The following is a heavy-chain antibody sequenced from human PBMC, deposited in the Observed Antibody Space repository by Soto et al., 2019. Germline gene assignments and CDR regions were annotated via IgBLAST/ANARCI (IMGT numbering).Heavy chain of an antibody. V-gene: IGHV3-21*01. J-gene: IGHJ4*02. CDR3: VRARSTDSRPDY. D-gene: IGHD3-22*01. CDR2: ITSSSSYI. CDR1: GFTFSLYS. Sequence: GSLRLSCAASGFTFSLYSMIWVRQAPGKGLEWVASITSSSSYIYYEDSLKGRFTISRDNAKNSLFLQLDSLRAEDTAVYFCVRARSTDSRPDYWGQGTLVTVSS.